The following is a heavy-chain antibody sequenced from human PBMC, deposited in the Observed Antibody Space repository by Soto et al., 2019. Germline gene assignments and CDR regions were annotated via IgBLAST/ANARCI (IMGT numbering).Heavy chain of an antibody. D-gene: IGHD1-26*01. V-gene: IGHV1-69*02. CDR3: ARGGSLVGRRDY. J-gene: IGHJ4*02. CDR1: GGTFSSYT. CDR2: IIPILGIA. Sequence: QVQLVQSGAEVKKPGSSVKVSCKASGGTFSSYTISWVRQAPGQGLEWMGRIIPILGIANYAQKFQGRVTITADKSTSTAYMELSSLRSEDTAVYYCARGGSLVGRRDYWGQGTLVTVSS.